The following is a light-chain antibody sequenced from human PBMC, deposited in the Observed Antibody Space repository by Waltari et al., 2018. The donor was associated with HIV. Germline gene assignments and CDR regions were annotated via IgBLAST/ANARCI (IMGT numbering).Light chain of an antibody. Sequence: SYEVTQPPSVSVSPGQTASITCSGDKLGDKYAFWYQQKPGQSPVLVIYQDDKRPSGIPERVAGSNSGYTATLTISGTQAMDEADYYCQTWDSSTGVFGTGTKVTVL. J-gene: IGLJ1*01. V-gene: IGLV3-1*01. CDR2: QDD. CDR3: QTWDSSTGV. CDR1: KLGDKY.